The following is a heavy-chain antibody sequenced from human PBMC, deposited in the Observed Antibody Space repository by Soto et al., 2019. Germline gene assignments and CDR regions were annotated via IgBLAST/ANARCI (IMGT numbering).Heavy chain of an antibody. CDR3: ASSSLYGMDV. V-gene: IGHV4-59*08. CDR1: GGSISSYY. J-gene: IGHJ6*02. CDR2: IYYSGST. Sequence: SETLSLTCTVSGGSISSYYWSWIRQPPGKGLEWIGYIYYSGSTNHNPSLKSRVTISVDTSKNQFSLKVGSVTAADTAVYYCASSSLYGMDVWGQGTTVTVSS.